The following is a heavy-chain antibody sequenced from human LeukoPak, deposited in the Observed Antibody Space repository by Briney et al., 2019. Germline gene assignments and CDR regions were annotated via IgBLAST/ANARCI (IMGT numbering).Heavy chain of an antibody. J-gene: IGHJ4*02. D-gene: IGHD3-22*01. V-gene: IGHV3-21*01. CDR3: AREVSEGFDF. CDR2: FGTRSTSI. CDR1: GFTFSGYS. Sequence: GGSLRLSCTASGFTFSGYSMNWIRQAPGKGLEWVSSFGTRSTSIYHAGSVKGRFAISRDNAKNLLYLQMNSLRAEDTALYYCAREVSEGFDFWGQGTLVTVSS.